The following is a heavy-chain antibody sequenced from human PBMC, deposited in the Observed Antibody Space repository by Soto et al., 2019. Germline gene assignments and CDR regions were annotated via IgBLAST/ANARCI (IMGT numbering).Heavy chain of an antibody. J-gene: IGHJ6*03. D-gene: IGHD2-15*01. CDR1: GGSISSYY. CDR3: VRATLGYCSGGSCYSPYYYYMDV. V-gene: IGHV4-59*01. Sequence: QVQLQESGPGLVKPSETLSLTCTVSGGSISSYYWSWIRQPPGKGLEWIGYIYYSGSTNYNPSLKSRVTISVDTSKNQFSLKLSSVTAADTAVYYCVRATLGYCSGGSCYSPYYYYMDVWGKGTTVTVSS. CDR2: IYYSGST.